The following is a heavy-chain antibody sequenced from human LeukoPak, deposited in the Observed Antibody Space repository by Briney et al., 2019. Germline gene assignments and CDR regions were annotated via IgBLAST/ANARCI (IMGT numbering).Heavy chain of an antibody. CDR3: ARDFDYGDSEFDY. V-gene: IGHV1-2*06. Sequence: ASVKVSCKASGYTFTGYYMHWVRQAPGQGLEWMGRINPNSGGTNYAQKFQGRVTMTRDTSISTAYMELSRLRSDDTAVYYCARDFDYGDSEFDYWGQGTLVTVSS. CDR2: INPNSGGT. CDR1: GYTFTGYY. D-gene: IGHD4-17*01. J-gene: IGHJ4*02.